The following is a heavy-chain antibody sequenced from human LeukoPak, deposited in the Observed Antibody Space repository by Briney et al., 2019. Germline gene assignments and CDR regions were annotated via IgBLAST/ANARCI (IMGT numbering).Heavy chain of an antibody. V-gene: IGHV4-39*07. CDR3: ARDGDMATIENYFDH. D-gene: IGHD5-24*01. CDR2: IYYSGST. CDR1: GGSISSSSYY. Sequence: LETLSLTCTVSGGSISSSSYYWGWIRQPPGMGLEWIGSIYYSGSTHYNPSLKSRVTISVDTSKNQFYLKLSSVTAADTAVYYCARDGDMATIENYFDHWGQGTLVTVSS. J-gene: IGHJ4*02.